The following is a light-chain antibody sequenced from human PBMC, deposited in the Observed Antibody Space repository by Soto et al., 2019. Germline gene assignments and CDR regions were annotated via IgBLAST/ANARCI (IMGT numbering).Light chain of an antibody. CDR3: CSYAGSYTYV. Sequence: QSVLTQPRSVSGSPGQSVTISCTGTSSDVGGYNYVSWYQQHPGKAPKLMIFDVSERPSGVPDRFSGSKSGNTASLTISGLQDEDESDYYCCSYAGSYTYVFGTGTKVTVL. J-gene: IGLJ1*01. CDR2: DVS. CDR1: SSDVGGYNY. V-gene: IGLV2-11*01.